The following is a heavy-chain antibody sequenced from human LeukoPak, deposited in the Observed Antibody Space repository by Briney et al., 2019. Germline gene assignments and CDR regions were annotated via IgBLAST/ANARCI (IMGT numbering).Heavy chain of an antibody. CDR2: IIPIFGTA. CDR1: GGTFSSYA. CDR3: AREESGYSYGTFDY. Sequence: SVKVSCKASGGTFSSYAISWVRQAPGQGLEWMGGIIPIFGTANYAQKFQGRVTITADKSTSTAYMELSSLRPEDTAVYYCAREESGYSYGTFDYWGQGTLVTASS. D-gene: IGHD5-18*01. V-gene: IGHV1-69*06. J-gene: IGHJ4*02.